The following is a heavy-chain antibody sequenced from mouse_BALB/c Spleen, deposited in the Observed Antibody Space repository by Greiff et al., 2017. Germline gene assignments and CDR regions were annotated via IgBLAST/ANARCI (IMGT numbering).Heavy chain of an antibody. CDR1: GFNIKDYY. J-gene: IGHJ4*01. CDR3: ARQTFYGRAMDY. Sequence: DVKLQESGAELVRPGALVKLSCKASGFNIKDYYMHWVKQRPEQGLEWIGWIDPENGNTIYDPKFQGKASITADTSSNTAYLQLSSLTSEDTAVYYCARQTFYGRAMDYWGQGTSVTVSS. CDR2: IDPENGNT. V-gene: IGHV14-1*02. D-gene: IGHD1-1*01.